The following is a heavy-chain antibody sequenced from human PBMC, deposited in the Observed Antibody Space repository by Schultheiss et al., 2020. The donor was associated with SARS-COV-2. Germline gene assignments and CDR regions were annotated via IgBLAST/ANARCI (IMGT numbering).Heavy chain of an antibody. CDR1: GGSISSYY. CDR2: IYYSGST. J-gene: IGHJ4*02. D-gene: IGHD4-17*01. V-gene: IGHV4-59*01. CDR3: ARDTTTVTGVYFDY. Sequence: SETLSLTCTVSGGSISSYYWSWIRQPPGKGLEWIGYIYYSGSTNYNPSLKSRVTISVDTSKNQFSLKLSSVTAADTAVYYCARDTTTVTGVYFDYWGQGTLVTVSS.